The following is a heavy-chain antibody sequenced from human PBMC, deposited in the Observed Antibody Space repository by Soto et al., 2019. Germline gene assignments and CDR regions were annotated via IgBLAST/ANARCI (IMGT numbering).Heavy chain of an antibody. Sequence: GESLKISCKISGYNFTNYWIDWVRQMPGKGLEWMGNIFPGDSDSRYSPSFQGHVTISADKSISTAYLQWSSLKASDTAMYYCARGADSSGYYYEVLDYWGQGTLVTVSS. J-gene: IGHJ4*02. V-gene: IGHV5-51*01. CDR2: IFPGDSDS. CDR3: ARGADSSGYYYEVLDY. CDR1: GYNFTNYW. D-gene: IGHD3-22*01.